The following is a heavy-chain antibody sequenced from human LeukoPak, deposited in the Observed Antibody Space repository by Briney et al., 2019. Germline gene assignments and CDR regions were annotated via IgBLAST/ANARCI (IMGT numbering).Heavy chain of an antibody. Sequence: SETLSLTCAVYGGSFSGYYWSWIRQPPGKGLEWIGEINHSGSTNYNPSLKSRVTISVDTSKNQFSLKLSSVTAADTAVYYCAKGHCGGDCYSYFDYWGQGTLVTVSS. V-gene: IGHV4-34*01. J-gene: IGHJ4*02. CDR3: AKGHCGGDCYSYFDY. CDR1: GGSFSGYY. CDR2: INHSGST. D-gene: IGHD2-21*02.